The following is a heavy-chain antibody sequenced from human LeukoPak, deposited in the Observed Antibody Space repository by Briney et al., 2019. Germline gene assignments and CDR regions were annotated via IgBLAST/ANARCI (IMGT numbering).Heavy chain of an antibody. Sequence: GGSLRLSCAASGFTFSSYEMNWVRQAPGKGLEWVSYISSSGSTIYYADSVKGRFTISRDNAKNSLYLQMNSLRAEDTAVYYCARGAESLAGSSYFDYWGQGTLVTVSS. CDR2: ISSSGSTI. J-gene: IGHJ4*02. V-gene: IGHV3-48*03. CDR3: ARGAESLAGSSYFDY. D-gene: IGHD1-26*01. CDR1: GFTFSSYE.